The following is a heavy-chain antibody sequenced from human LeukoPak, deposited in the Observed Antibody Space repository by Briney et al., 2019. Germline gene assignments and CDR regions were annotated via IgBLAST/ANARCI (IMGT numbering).Heavy chain of an antibody. V-gene: IGHV1-2*02. CDR2: IYANSGGT. Sequence: GASVKVSCKASGYTFTAYYIHWVRKAPEQGLEWMGWIYANSGGTKYAQKFKGRVTMTRDTSISRAYMELSRLRSDDTAIYCCARALGLNDWQWLGYYWGQGTLVTVSS. CDR3: ARALGLNDWQWLGYY. J-gene: IGHJ4*02. D-gene: IGHD6-19*01. CDR1: GYTFTAYY.